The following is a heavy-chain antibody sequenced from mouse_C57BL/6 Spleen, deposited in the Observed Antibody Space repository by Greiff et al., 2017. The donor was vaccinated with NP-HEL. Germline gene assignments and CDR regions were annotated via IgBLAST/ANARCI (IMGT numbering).Heavy chain of an antibody. Sequence: EVMLVESGGDLVKPGGSLKLSCAASGFTFSSYGMSWVRQTPDKRLEWVATISSGGSYTYYPDSVKGQVTISRDNAKNTLYLQMSSLKSEDTAMYYCARSITTVGDYFDDWGQGTTLTGSS. CDR1: GFTFSSYG. V-gene: IGHV5-6*01. J-gene: IGHJ2*01. CDR2: ISSGGSYT. D-gene: IGHD1-1*01. CDR3: ARSITTVGDYFDD.